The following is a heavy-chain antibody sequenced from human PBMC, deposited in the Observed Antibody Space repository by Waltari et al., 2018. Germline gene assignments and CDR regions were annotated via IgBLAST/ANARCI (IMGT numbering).Heavy chain of an antibody. CDR3: AKETKYQLLNTNWFDP. CDR1: GGTFSSYA. Sequence: QVQLVQSGAEVKKPGSSVKVSCKASGGTFSSYAISWVRQAPGQGLEWMGGIIPIFGTANYAQKFQGRVTITADESTSTAYMELSSLRSEDTAVYYCAKETKYQLLNTNWFDPWGQGTLVTVSS. D-gene: IGHD2-2*01. CDR2: IIPIFGTA. V-gene: IGHV1-69*01. J-gene: IGHJ5*02.